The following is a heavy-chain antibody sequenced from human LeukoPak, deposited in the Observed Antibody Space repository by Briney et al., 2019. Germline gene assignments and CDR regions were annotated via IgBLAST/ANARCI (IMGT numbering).Heavy chain of an antibody. CDR1: GFTFSRYA. J-gene: IGHJ5*02. D-gene: IGHD1-7*01. V-gene: IGHV3-23*01. Sequence: GGSLRLSCAASGFTFSRYAMSWVRQAPGKGLEWVSAINGSGGSTYYADSVKGRFTISRDNSKNTLYLQMNSLRAEDTAVYYWAKAQGWNYENWVDPWGQGTLVTVSS. CDR3: AKAQGWNYENWVDP. CDR2: INGSGGST.